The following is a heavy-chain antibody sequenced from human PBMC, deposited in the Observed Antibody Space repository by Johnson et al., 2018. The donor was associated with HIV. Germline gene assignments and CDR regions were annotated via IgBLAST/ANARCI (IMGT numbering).Heavy chain of an antibody. J-gene: IGHJ3*01. CDR3: AKDHNYGSYLLAFDV. D-gene: IGHD3-10*01. CDR2: INWNGGGI. V-gene: IGHV3-20*04. CDR1: GFTFDDYG. Sequence: VQLVESGGGVARPGGSLRLSCEASGFTFDDYGMTWVRQPPGKGLGWVSGINWNGGGIAYADSVKGRFTISRDDATNSLYLQMHSLRTEDTALYYCAKDHNYGSYLLAFDVWGQGTMVTVSS.